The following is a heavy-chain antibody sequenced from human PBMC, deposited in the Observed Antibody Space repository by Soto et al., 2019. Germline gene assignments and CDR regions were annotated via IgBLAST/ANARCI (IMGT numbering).Heavy chain of an antibody. V-gene: IGHV4-31*03. CDR1: GGSISSGGYY. Sequence: SETLSLTCTVSGGSISSGGYYWSWIRQHPGKGLEWIGYIYYSGSTYYNPSLKSRVTISVDTSKNQFSLKLSSVTAADTAVYYCATLGYCSGGSFRWCGFDYWGQGTLVTVSS. D-gene: IGHD2-15*01. CDR2: IYYSGST. CDR3: ATLGYCSGGSFRWCGFDY. J-gene: IGHJ4*02.